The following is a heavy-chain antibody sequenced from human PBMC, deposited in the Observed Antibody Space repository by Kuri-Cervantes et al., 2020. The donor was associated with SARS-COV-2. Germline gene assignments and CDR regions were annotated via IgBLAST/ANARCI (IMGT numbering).Heavy chain of an antibody. CDR1: GFTFSSYA. CDR2: ISGSGGST. CDR3: ARPRGGSSWSRDAFDI. D-gene: IGHD6-13*01. V-gene: IGHV3-23*01. J-gene: IGHJ3*02. Sequence: GGSLRLSCAASGFTFSSYAMSWVRQAPGKGLEWVSAISGSGGSTYYADSVKGRFTISRDNSKNTLYLQMNSLRAEDTAVYYCARPRGGSSWSRDAFDIWGQGTMVTVSS.